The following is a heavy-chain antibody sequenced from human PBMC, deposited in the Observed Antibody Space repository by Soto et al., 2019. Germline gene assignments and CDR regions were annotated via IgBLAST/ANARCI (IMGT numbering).Heavy chain of an antibody. CDR1: GFTFSNAW. CDR3: TTQPTPPLLWFGELLSGPQDY. CDR2: IKSKTDGGTT. D-gene: IGHD3-10*01. J-gene: IGHJ4*02. Sequence: PGGSLRLSCAASGFTFSNAWMNWVRQAPGKGLEWVGRIKSKTDGGTTDYAAPVKGRFTISRDDSKNTLYLQMNSLKTEDTAVYYCTTQPTPPLLWFGELLSGPQDYWGQGTLVTVSS. V-gene: IGHV3-15*07.